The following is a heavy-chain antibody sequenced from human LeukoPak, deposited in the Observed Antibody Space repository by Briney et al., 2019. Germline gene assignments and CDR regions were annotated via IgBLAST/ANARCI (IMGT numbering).Heavy chain of an antibody. CDR3: ARGYDIDV. J-gene: IGHJ6*02. CDR1: GFTFSTYW. Sequence: GSLRLSCSASGFTFSTYWMSWVRQAPGKGLEWIGYIYYTGTTKYNPSLKSRATISLDTSKNQFSLKLTSVTAADTALFFCARGYDIDVWGQGTTVTVSS. CDR2: IYYTGTT. V-gene: IGHV4-59*01.